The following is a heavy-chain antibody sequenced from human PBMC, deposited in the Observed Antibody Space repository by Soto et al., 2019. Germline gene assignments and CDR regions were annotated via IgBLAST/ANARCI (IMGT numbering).Heavy chain of an antibody. CDR3: ARDRNAAGSDY. CDR1: GFTFSDFY. CDR2: ISSGSTNI. D-gene: IGHD1-1*01. J-gene: IGHJ4*02. Sequence: QVQLVESGGGLAKPGGSLRLSCAASGFTFSDFYMSWIRQAPGKGLEWISYISSGSTNIFYADSVKGRFTVSRDNAKNSVYLQMDSLRAEDTAVYYCARDRNAAGSDYWGQGTLVTASS. V-gene: IGHV3-11*01.